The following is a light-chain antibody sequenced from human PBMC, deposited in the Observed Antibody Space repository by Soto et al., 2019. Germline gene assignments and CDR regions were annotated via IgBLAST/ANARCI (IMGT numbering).Light chain of an antibody. Sequence: QSVVTQEPSLTVSPGGTVTLTCGSNTGAVTSGHYPDWFQQKPGQAPRTLIYDTSRKHSWTPARFSGSLVGGKAALTLSGAQPEDEADYYCLLSYSGAEVFGGGTKVTVL. J-gene: IGLJ3*02. CDR3: LLSYSGAEV. V-gene: IGLV7-46*01. CDR1: TGAVTSGHY. CDR2: DTS.